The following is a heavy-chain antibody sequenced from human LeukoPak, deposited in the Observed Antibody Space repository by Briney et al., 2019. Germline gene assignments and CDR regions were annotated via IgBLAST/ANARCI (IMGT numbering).Heavy chain of an antibody. Sequence: GRSLRLSCAASGFTFSSYAMHWVRQAPGKGLEWGAVISYDGSNKYYADSVKGRFTISRDNSKNTLYLQMNSLRAEDTAVYYCARGGRYYYYGMDVWGQGTTVTVSS. CDR3: ARGGRYYYYGMDV. J-gene: IGHJ6*02. CDR2: ISYDGSNK. V-gene: IGHV3-30-3*01. CDR1: GFTFSSYA. D-gene: IGHD2-15*01.